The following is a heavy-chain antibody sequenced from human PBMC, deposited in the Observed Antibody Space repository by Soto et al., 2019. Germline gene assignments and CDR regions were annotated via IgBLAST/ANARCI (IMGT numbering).Heavy chain of an antibody. Sequence: GGSLRLSCAASGFTFSSDSMSWVRQAPGKGLEWVSAISGSGGSTYYADSVKGRFTISRDNSKNTLYLQMNSLRAEDTAVYYCAKLPRAQYYFDYWGQGTLVTV. CDR3: AKLPRAQYYFDY. CDR2: ISGSGGST. J-gene: IGHJ4*02. CDR1: GFTFSSDS. V-gene: IGHV3-23*01.